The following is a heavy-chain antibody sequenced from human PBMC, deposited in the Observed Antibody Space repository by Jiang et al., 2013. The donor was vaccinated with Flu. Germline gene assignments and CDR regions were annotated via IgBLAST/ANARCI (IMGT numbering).Heavy chain of an antibody. V-gene: IGHV4-39*07. CDR2: IFYSGSS. Sequence: KPSETLSLTCSVSGDPISRNSHYWGWIRQPPGKGPEWVGSIFYSGSSYYNPSLKSRVTISVDTSKNEFSLRLSFVTAADTAVYYCASEVRNVGSYYSGGTYYFDYWGQGTLATVSS. J-gene: IGHJ4*02. CDR1: GDPISRNSHY. D-gene: IGHD1-26*01. CDR3: ASEVRNVGSYYSGGTYYFDY.